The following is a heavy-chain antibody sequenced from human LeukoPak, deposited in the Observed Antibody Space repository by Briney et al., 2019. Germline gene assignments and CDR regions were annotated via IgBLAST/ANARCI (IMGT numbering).Heavy chain of an antibody. J-gene: IGHJ4*02. Sequence: GGSLRLSCAASGFTVSSNYMSWVRQAPGKGLEWVSVIYSGGSTYYADSVKGRFTISRDNSKNTLYLQMNSLRAEDTAVYYCARVDWGRHYYDSSGYYFDYWGQGTLVTVSS. V-gene: IGHV3-66*01. CDR1: GFTVSSNY. CDR2: IYSGGST. D-gene: IGHD3-22*01. CDR3: ARVDWGRHYYDSSGYYFDY.